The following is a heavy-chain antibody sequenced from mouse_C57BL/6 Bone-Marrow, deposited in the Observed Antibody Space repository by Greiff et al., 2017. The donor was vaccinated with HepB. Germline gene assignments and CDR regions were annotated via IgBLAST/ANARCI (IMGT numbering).Heavy chain of an antibody. CDR3: AREGYGSSYAMDY. CDR2: IYPGSGST. J-gene: IGHJ4*01. V-gene: IGHV1-55*01. Sequence: QVQLQQPGAELVKPGASVKMSCKASGYTFTSYWITWVKQRPGQGLEWIGDIYPGSGSTNYNEKFTSKATLTVDTSSSTAYMQLSSLTSEDSAVYYWAREGYGSSYAMDYWGQGTSVTVSS. CDR1: GYTFTSYW. D-gene: IGHD1-1*01.